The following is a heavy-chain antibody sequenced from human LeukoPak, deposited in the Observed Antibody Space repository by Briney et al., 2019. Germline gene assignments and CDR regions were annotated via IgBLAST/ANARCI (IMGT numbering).Heavy chain of an antibody. CDR1: GFTFSSYA. D-gene: IGHD5-18*01. J-gene: IGHJ6*03. V-gene: IGHV3-23*01. CDR2: ISGSGGST. Sequence: PGGSLRLSCAASGFTFSSYAMSWVCQAPGKGLEWVSAISGSGGSTYYADSVKGRFTISRDNSKNTLYLQMNSLRAEDTAVYYCAKLVDTAISDYYYYMDVWGKGTTVTVSS. CDR3: AKLVDTAISDYYYYMDV.